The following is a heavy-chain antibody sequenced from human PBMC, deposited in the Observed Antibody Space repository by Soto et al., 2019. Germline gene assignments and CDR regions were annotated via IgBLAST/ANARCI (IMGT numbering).Heavy chain of an antibody. V-gene: IGHV4-31*03. J-gene: IGHJ6*03. CDR3: ARVIFGDENYYYYYYMDV. D-gene: IGHD3-3*01. CDR2: IYYSGST. Sequence: SETLSLTCTVSGGSISSGGYYWSWIRQHPGKGLEWIGYIYYSGSTYYNPSLKSRVTISVDTSKNQFSLKLSSVTAADTAVYYCARVIFGDENYYYYYYMDVWGKGTTVTVSS. CDR1: GGSISSGGYY.